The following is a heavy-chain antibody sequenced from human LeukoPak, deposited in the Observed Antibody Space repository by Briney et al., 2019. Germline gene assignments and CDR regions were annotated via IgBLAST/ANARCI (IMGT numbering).Heavy chain of an antibody. J-gene: IGHJ4*02. CDR1: GGFIGSSSFY. D-gene: IGHD3-22*01. CDR3: ASSTSYYYDTSGYFEY. V-gene: IGHV4-39*01. Sequence: PSETLSLTCTVSGGFIGSSSFYWAWIRQTPGKGLEWIGSLAYSGSTYYKSSLKSQVTLSVDAAKNQFSLNLTSVTAADTALFYCASSTSYYYDTSGYFEYWGQGILVTVSS. CDR2: LAYSGST.